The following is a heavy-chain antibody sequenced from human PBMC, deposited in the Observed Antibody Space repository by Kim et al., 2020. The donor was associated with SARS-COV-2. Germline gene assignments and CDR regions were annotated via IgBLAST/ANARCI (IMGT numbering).Heavy chain of an antibody. V-gene: IGHV3-21*01. D-gene: IGHD3-3*01. CDR2: ISSSSSYI. J-gene: IGHJ4*02. CDR1: GFTFSSYS. CDR3: AGGQPHLPNYDFWSGYAPAGYDY. Sequence: GGSLILSCAASGFTFSSYSMNWVRQAPGKGLEWVSSISSSSSYIYYADSVKGRFTISRDNAKNSLYLQMNSLRAEDTAVYYCAGGQPHLPNYDFWSGYAPAGYDYWGQGTLVTVSS.